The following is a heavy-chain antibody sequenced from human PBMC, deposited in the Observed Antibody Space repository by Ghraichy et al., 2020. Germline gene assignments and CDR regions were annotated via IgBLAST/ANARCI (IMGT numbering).Heavy chain of an antibody. D-gene: IGHD1-26*01. V-gene: IGHV3-7*01. CDR3: ARDQWYGGSSYGERALDI. J-gene: IGHJ3*02. CDR2: IKHDGGEE. CDR1: GIAFSGYW. Sequence: GSPRLSCAASGIAFSGYWMSWVRQAPGKGLEWVANIKHDGGEEYYVDSVKGRFTISRDNAKNSLYLQMNSLRDEDTAVYFCARDQWYGGSSYGERALDIWGQGTMVTVSS.